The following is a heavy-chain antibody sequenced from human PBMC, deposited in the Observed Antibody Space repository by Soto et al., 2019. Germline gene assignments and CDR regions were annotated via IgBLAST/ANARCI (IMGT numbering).Heavy chain of an antibody. J-gene: IGHJ3*02. CDR3: ARCRGYCYMGDAFDI. D-gene: IGHD5-18*01. Sequence: PGESLKISCKGSGYRFSSYWIGWVRQMPGKGLEWMGIIYPGDSDTRYSPSFEGQVTISADKSISTAYLQWGSLKASDTAMYYCARCRGYCYMGDAFDIWGQGTVVTVSS. CDR1: GYRFSSYW. CDR2: IYPGDSDT. V-gene: IGHV5-51*01.